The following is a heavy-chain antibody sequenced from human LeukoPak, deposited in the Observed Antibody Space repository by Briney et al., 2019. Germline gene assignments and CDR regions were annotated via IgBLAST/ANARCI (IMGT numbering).Heavy chain of an antibody. Sequence: MGLMTPNSGNTVYAQKFQRRVTITRNTSISTAYMELSSLRSEDTAVYYCALVYWAFDIWGQGTMVTVSS. V-gene: IGHV1-8*03. CDR3: ALVYWAFDI. CDR2: MTPNSGNT. D-gene: IGHD2-8*01. J-gene: IGHJ3*02.